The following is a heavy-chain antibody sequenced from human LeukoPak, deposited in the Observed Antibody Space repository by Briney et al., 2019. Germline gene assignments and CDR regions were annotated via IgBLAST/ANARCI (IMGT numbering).Heavy chain of an antibody. V-gene: IGHV1-2*02. CDR3: ASIRGYSGYDTDY. J-gene: IGHJ4*02. CDR1: GYTFTGYY. Sequence: ASVKVSCKASGYTFTGYYMHWVRQAPGQELEWMGWINPNSGGTNYAQKFQGRVTMTRDTSISTAYMELSRLRSDDTAVYYCASIRGYSGYDTDYWGQGTLVTVSS. D-gene: IGHD5-12*01. CDR2: INPNSGGT.